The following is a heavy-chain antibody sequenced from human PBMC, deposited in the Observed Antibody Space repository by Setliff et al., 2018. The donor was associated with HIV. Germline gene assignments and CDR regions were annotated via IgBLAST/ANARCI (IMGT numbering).Heavy chain of an antibody. J-gene: IGHJ4*02. D-gene: IGHD4-17*01. CDR3: ARDLEPHYGDFGPFDY. V-gene: IGHV1-2*06. CDR1: GFTFSDYY. CDR2: ISPNSDVT. Sequence: ASVKVSCKASGFTFSDYYIHWVRQTPGQGLEWMGRISPNSDVTNYAQKFQGRVTMTRDTSIRTAYMEVSRLKSDDTAIYYCARDLEPHYGDFGPFDYWGPGTLGTVS.